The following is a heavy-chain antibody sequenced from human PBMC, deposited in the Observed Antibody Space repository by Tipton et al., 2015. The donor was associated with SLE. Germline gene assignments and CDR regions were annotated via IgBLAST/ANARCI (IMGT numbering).Heavy chain of an antibody. D-gene: IGHD3-22*01. CDR2: IYYSGST. CDR3: ARSPYYYDSSGYRTDAFDI. CDR1: GGSISSSSYY. J-gene: IGHJ3*02. V-gene: IGHV4-39*07. Sequence: TLSLTCTVSGGSISSSSYYWGWIRQPPGKGLGWIGSIYYSGSTYYNPSLKSRVTISVDTSKNQFSLKLSSVTAADTAVYYCARSPYYYDSSGYRTDAFDIWGQGTMVTVSS.